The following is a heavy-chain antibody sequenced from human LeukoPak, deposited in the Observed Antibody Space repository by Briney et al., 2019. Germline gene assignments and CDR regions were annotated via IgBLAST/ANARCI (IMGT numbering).Heavy chain of an antibody. CDR3: ASGSYDFWSGLASGGSNWFDP. CDR1: GVSISSSSYY. Sequence: SETLSLTCTVSGVSISSSSYYWGWIRQPPGKGLEWIGSIYYSGSTYYNPSLKSRVTISVDTSKNQFSLKLSSVTAADTAVYYCASGSYDFWSGLASGGSNWFDPWGQGTLVTVSS. V-gene: IGHV4-39*07. CDR2: IYYSGST. D-gene: IGHD3-3*01. J-gene: IGHJ5*02.